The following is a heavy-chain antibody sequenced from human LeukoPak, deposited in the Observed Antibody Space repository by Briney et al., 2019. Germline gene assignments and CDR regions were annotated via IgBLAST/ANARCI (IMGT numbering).Heavy chain of an antibody. D-gene: IGHD3-16*01. CDR3: TAPLREELLCDY. V-gene: IGHV3-15*01. CDR2: IKSKTDGGTT. J-gene: IGHJ4*02. Sequence: GGSLRLSCAASGFTFSNTWMSWVRQAPGKGLEWVGRIKSKTDGGTTDYAAPVKGRFTISRDDSKNTLYLQMNSLKTEDTAIYYCTAPLREELLCDYWGQGTLVTVSS. CDR1: GFTFSNTW.